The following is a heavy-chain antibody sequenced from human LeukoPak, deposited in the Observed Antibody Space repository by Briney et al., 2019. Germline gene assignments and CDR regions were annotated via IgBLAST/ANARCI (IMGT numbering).Heavy chain of an antibody. V-gene: IGHV3-30*18. Sequence: GGSLRLSCAASGFTFSNYGMHWVRQAPGKGLEWVAVISNDGNIKLYADSIKGRFTISRDNSKNTVSLQMNSLRAEDTAVYYRAKASSMVRGVTNYFDYWGQGTLVTVSS. CDR1: GFTFSNYG. J-gene: IGHJ4*02. CDR2: ISNDGNIK. D-gene: IGHD3-10*01. CDR3: AKASSMVRGVTNYFDY.